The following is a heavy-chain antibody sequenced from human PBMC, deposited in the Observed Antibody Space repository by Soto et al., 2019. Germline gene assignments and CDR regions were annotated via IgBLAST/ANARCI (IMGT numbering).Heavy chain of an antibody. J-gene: IGHJ4*02. CDR1: GYTFTSYA. CDR2: INAGNGNT. V-gene: IGHV1-3*05. CDR3: ARGITLPTPLDY. D-gene: IGHD1-20*01. Sequence: QVQLVQSGAEEKKPGASVKVSCKASGYTFTSYAMHWVRQAPGQRLEWMGWINAGNGNTKYSQKFQGRVTITRDTSGSKAFMELSSLRSEDTAVYYCARGITLPTPLDYWGQGTLVTVSS.